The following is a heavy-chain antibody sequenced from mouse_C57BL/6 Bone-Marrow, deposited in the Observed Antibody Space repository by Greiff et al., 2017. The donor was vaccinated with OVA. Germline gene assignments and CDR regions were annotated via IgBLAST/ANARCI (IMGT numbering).Heavy chain of an antibody. J-gene: IGHJ3*01. V-gene: IGHV6-3*01. CDR3: TASYYSNYHLAY. D-gene: IGHD2-5*01. CDR1: GFTFSNYW. Sequence: EVKLVESGGGLVQPGGSMKLSCVASGFTFSNYWMNWVRQSPEKGLEWVAQIRLKSDNYATHYAESVKGRFTISRDDSKSSVYLQMNNLRAEDTGIYYCTASYYSNYHLAYWGQGTLVTVSA. CDR2: IRLKSDNYAT.